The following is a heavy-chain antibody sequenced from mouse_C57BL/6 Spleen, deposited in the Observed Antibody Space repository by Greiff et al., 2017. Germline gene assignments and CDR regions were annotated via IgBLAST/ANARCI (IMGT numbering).Heavy chain of an antibody. CDR2: IWRGGST. CDR3: AKRGVYYGYDWFAY. Sequence: VKLQESGPGLVQPSQSLSITCTVSGFSLTSYGVHWVRQSPGKGLEWLGVIWRGGSTDYNAAFMSRLSITKDNSKSQVFFKMNSLQAYDTAIYYCAKRGVYYGYDWFAYWGQGTLVNVSA. D-gene: IGHD2-2*01. V-gene: IGHV2-5*01. J-gene: IGHJ3*01. CDR1: GFSLTSYG.